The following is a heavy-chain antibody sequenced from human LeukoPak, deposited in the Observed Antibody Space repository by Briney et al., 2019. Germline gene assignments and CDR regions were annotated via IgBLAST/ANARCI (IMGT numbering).Heavy chain of an antibody. Sequence: ASVKVSCKASGYSFTGQYLHWVRQAPGQGPEWMGWINLSSGGTHYAQIFQGTVTMTRDTFIRKAYMALSRLTFHDTRLYFCASWADKNAGVAVFDYWGQGTGVSVPP. CDR2: INLSSGGT. V-gene: IGHV1-2*02. CDR3: ASWADKNAGVAVFDY. J-gene: IGHJ4*02. D-gene: IGHD2-21*01. CDR1: GYSFTGQY.